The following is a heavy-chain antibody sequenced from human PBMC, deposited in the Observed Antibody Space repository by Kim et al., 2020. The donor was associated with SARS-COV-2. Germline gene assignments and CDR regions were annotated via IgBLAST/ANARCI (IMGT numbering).Heavy chain of an antibody. CDR3: ARQTGGAMGY. Sequence: EPGYSPSFQGQVTIPADKSISTAYLQWSSLKASDTAMYYCARQTGGAMGYWGQGTLVTVSS. V-gene: IGHV5-51*01. CDR2: EP. D-gene: IGHD3-10*01. J-gene: IGHJ4*02.